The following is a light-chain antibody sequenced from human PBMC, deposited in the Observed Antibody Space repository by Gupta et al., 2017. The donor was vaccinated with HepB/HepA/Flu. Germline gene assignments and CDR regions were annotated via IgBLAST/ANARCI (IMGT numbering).Light chain of an antibody. CDR2: AAF. CDR3: QQSYNTPLT. CDR1: QSISNY. J-gene: IGKJ1*01. Sequence: DIQMNQSPSSLSASVGDRVIITCRASQSISNYLHWYQQKPGKAPKLLIYAAFSLQSGVPSRFSGSASGTDFTLTISSLQPEDFATYSCQQSYNTPLTFGQGTKVEIK. V-gene: IGKV1-39*01.